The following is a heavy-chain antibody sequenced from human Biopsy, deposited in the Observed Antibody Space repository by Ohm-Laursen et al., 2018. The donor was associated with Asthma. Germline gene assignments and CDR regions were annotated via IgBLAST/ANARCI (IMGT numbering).Heavy chain of an antibody. D-gene: IGHD3-3*01. CDR3: ASGPEWYGLDV. V-gene: IGHV4-34*01. CDR1: RGSLRVYV. CDR2: SNQGGSP. Sequence: GTLSLTCDVYRGSLRVYVWSWIRPPPGKGLEWIGESNQGGSPTFNPSLKSRVTISRDTSKNQLSLKLRTVTAADTAVYYCASGPEWYGLDVWGQGTTVTVSS. J-gene: IGHJ6*02.